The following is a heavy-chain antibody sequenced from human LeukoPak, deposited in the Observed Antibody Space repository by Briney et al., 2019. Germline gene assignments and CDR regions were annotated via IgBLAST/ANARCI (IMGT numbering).Heavy chain of an antibody. CDR1: GGSFSGYY. CDR3: ARHKIVVVTALGWFDP. CDR2: INHVGAT. J-gene: IGHJ5*02. D-gene: IGHD2-21*02. V-gene: IGHV4-34*01. Sequence: SETLSLTCAVYGGSFSGYYWSWIRQPPEKGLEWIGEINHVGATNYNPSLKSRVTISVDTSKKQFSLNLTSVTAADTAVYYCARHKIVVVTALGWFDPWGQGTLVTVSS.